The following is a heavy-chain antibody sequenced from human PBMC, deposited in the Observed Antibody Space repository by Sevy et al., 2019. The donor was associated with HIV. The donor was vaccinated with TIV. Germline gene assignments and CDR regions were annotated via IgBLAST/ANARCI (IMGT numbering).Heavy chain of an antibody. CDR1: GFTFDDYA. J-gene: IGHJ6*02. Sequence: GGSLRLSCVASGFTFDDYAMHWVRQAPGKGLEWVSGISWNSGSIGYADSVKGRFTISRDNAKNSLYLQMNSLRAEDTALYYCAKDGYYGSGSYYNAYYGMDVWGQGTTVTVSS. V-gene: IGHV3-9*01. CDR2: ISWNSGSI. CDR3: AKDGYYGSGSYYNAYYGMDV. D-gene: IGHD3-10*01.